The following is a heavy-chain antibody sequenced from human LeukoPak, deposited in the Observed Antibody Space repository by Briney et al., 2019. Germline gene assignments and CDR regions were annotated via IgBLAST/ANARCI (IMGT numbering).Heavy chain of an antibody. CDR3: ARLPGEIAATGTGFFDY. V-gene: IGHV5-51*01. CDR1: GYSFTSYW. D-gene: IGHD6-13*01. Sequence: GESLKISCKGSGYSFTSYWIGWVRQMPGKGLEWMGIIYPGDSGTRYSPSFQGQVTISADKSISTAYLQWSSLKASDTAMYYCARLPGEIAATGTGFFDYWGQGTLVTVSS. CDR2: IYPGDSGT. J-gene: IGHJ4*02.